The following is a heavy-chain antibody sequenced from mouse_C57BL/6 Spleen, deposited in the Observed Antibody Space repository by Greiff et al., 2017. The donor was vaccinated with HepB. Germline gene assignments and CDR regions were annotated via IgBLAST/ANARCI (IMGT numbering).Heavy chain of an antibody. CDR2: INPSTGGT. CDR1: GYSFTGYY. J-gene: IGHJ4*01. V-gene: IGHV1-42*01. CDR3: ARAAYGSLYYYAMDY. Sequence: EVQLQQSGPELVKPGASVKISCKASGYSFTGYYMNWVKQSPEKSLEWIGEINPSTGGTTYNQKFKATATLTVDKSSSTAYMQLKSLTSEDSAVYYCARAAYGSLYYYAMDYWGQRTSVTVSS. D-gene: IGHD1-1*01.